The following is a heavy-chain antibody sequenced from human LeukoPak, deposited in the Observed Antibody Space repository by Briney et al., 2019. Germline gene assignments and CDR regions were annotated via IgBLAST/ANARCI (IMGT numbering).Heavy chain of an antibody. CDR1: GFTFSSYA. CDR2: ISGSGDST. CDR3: AKGAMVTNLNWYFDL. V-gene: IGHV3-23*01. J-gene: IGHJ2*01. D-gene: IGHD4-17*01. Sequence: GGSLRLSCAASGFTFSSYAMSWVRQAPGKGLEWVSAISGSGDSTYYADSVKGRFTISRDNSYNTLYLQMNSLRAEDTAAYYCAKGAMVTNLNWYFDLWGRGTLVTVSS.